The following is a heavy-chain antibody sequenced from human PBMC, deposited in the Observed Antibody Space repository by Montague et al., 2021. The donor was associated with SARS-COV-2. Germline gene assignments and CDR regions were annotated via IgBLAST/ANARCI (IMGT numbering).Heavy chain of an antibody. CDR1: GGAMNSVSDF. CDR3: TTDTDWRGIGY. V-gene: IGHV4-61*02. CDR2: VRPGGRT. D-gene: IGHD3/OR15-3a*01. Sequence: TLSLTCTVSGGAMNSVSDFWGWIRQLSGKGLEWIGRVRPGGRTNYNPSLGSRVTVSLDTSKSQFSLKLSSVTAADSAVYYCTTDTDWRGIGYWGLGTLVTVSS. J-gene: IGHJ4*02.